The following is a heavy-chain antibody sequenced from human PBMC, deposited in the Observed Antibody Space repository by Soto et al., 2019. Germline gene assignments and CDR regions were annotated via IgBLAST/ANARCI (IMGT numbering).Heavy chain of an antibody. CDR1: GFTFSSYA. J-gene: IGHJ6*02. D-gene: IGHD1-1*01. CDR3: AKGGFYNSAGDYSYHGMDV. CDR2: ISGSGGST. Sequence: GSLRLSCAASGFTFSSYAMSWVRQAPGKGLEWVSGISGSGGSTYYADSVKGQFTISRDNSKNTLYLQMNSLRAEDTAVYYCAKGGFYNSAGDYSYHGMDVWGQGTTVTVSS. V-gene: IGHV3-23*01.